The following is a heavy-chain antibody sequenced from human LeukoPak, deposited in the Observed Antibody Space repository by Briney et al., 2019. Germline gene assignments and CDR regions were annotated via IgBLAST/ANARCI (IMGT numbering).Heavy chain of an antibody. CDR3: ARDLTYYDFWSGYSVWFDP. D-gene: IGHD3-3*01. Sequence: SETLSLTCTVSGGSISSGGYYWSWIRQHPGKGLEWIGYIYYSGSTYYNPSLKSRVTISVDTSKSQFSLKLSSVTAADTAVYYCARDLTYYDFWSGYSVWFDPWGQGTLVTVSS. J-gene: IGHJ5*02. CDR1: GGSISSGGYY. V-gene: IGHV4-31*03. CDR2: IYYSGST.